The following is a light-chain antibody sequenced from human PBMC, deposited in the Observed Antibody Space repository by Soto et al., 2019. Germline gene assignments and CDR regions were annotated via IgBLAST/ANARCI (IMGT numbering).Light chain of an antibody. CDR1: QSIRSF. Sequence: EILFTPSPSALSLSPGARATLSCRASQSIRSFLGWYQQKPGQAPRLLIHDASSRATGIPARFSGSGSGTDFTLTISILEPEDVALYYCQQRSEWPLTFGGGTHVE. V-gene: IGKV3-11*01. CDR2: DAS. J-gene: IGKJ4*01. CDR3: QQRSEWPLT.